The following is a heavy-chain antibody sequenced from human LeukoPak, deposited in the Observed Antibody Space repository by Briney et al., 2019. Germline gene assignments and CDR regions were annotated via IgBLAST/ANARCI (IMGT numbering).Heavy chain of an antibody. CDR3: RRDALLGYFPYYYTAV. V-gene: IGHV4-59*11. CDR2: MSNSGST. J-gene: IGHJ6*03. D-gene: IGHD5-18*01. CDR1: GGAITSHY. Sequence: PAGTLSLTFIGTGGAITSHYWTWIRQSPVKGLEGIGDMSNSGSTSYTPSIKNPVTISIDTSKHQFSLKLSSVTTADMAVYYCRRDALLGYFPYYYTAVSGKRSTVTVSS.